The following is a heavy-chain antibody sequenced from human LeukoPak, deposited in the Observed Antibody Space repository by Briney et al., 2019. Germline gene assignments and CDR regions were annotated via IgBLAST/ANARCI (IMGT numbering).Heavy chain of an antibody. CDR2: ISSSSIYI. Sequence: GGSLRLSCAASGFTLSSYSMNWVRQAPGKGLEWVSSISSSSIYIYYADSVKGRFTISRDNSKSTLYLQMNSLRAEDTAVYYCAKLLGYCSSTSCYGIDYWGQGTLVTVSS. CDR1: GFTLSSYS. CDR3: AKLLGYCSSTSCYGIDY. V-gene: IGHV3-21*04. J-gene: IGHJ4*02. D-gene: IGHD2-2*01.